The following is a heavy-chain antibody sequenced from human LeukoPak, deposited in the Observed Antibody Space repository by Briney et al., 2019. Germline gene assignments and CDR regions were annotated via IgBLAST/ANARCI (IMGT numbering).Heavy chain of an antibody. D-gene: IGHD3-22*01. J-gene: IGHJ4*02. V-gene: IGHV1-18*01. CDR1: GYTFTSYG. CDR2: ISAYNGNT. CDR3: ARGSSSGYYVTATFDY. Sequence: ASVKVSCKASGYTFTSYGISWVRQAPGQGLEWMGWISAYNGNTNYAQKLQGRVTMTTDTSTSTAYTELRSLRSDDTAVYYCARGSSSGYYVTATFDYWGQGTLVTVSS.